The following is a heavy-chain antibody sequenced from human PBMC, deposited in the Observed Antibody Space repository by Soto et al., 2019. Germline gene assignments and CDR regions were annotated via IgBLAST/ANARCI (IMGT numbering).Heavy chain of an antibody. CDR1: GFTFSSYS. CDR3: ARDAREDYDILTGYYSPSFDY. D-gene: IGHD3-9*01. Sequence: EVQLVESGGGLVKPGGSLRLSCAASGFTFSSYSMNWVRQAPGKGLEWVSSISSSSSYIYYADSVKGRFTISRDNAKNSLYLQMNSLRAEDTAVYYCARDAREDYDILTGYYSPSFDYWGQGTLVTVSS. CDR2: ISSSSSYI. J-gene: IGHJ4*02. V-gene: IGHV3-21*01.